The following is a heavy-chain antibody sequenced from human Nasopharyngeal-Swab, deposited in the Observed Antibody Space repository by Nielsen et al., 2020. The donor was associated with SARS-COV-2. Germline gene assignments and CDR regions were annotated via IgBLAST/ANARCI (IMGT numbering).Heavy chain of an antibody. J-gene: IGHJ2*01. Sequence: SETLSLTCTVSGGSISSSSYFWGWIRQPPGKGLEWIGSIYYSGSTYYNPSLKSRVTISEDTSKNQFSLKLSSVTAADTAVYYCARHRLTIFGVVSPSYWYFDLWGRGTLVSGSS. D-gene: IGHD3-3*01. CDR1: GGSISSSSYF. CDR2: IYYSGST. V-gene: IGHV4-39*01. CDR3: ARHRLTIFGVVSPSYWYFDL.